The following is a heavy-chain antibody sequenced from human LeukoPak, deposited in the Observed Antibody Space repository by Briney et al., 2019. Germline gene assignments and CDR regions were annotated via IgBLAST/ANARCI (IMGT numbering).Heavy chain of an antibody. Sequence: GGSLRLSCAASGFTFSSYWMGWVRQAPGKGLEWVADIKQDGSEENYVDSVKGRFTISRDNARNSLYLQMNSQRVEDTAVYYCARELWPGDYWGQGILVSVSS. V-gene: IGHV3-7*01. CDR2: IKQDGSEE. D-gene: IGHD3-10*01. J-gene: IGHJ4*02. CDR1: GFTFSSYW. CDR3: ARELWPGDY.